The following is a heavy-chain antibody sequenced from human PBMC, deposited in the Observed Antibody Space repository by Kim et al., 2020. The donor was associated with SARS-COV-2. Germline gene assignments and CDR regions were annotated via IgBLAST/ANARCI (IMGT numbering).Heavy chain of an antibody. D-gene: IGHD6-13*01. V-gene: IGHV4-31*03. CDR1: GGSISIAGYY. CDR2: IYYSGST. J-gene: IGHJ5*02. Sequence: SETLSLTCTVSGGSISIAGYYWSWIRQHPGMGLEWIGYIYYSGSTYYNPSLRRRVTISVDTSENQFSLKLSSVTAADTAVYYCAKKREQVDSSYDPWGQGTLVTVSS. CDR3: AKKREQVDSSYDP.